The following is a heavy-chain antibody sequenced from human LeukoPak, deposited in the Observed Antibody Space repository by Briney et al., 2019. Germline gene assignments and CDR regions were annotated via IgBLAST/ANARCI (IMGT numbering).Heavy chain of an antibody. V-gene: IGHV3-23*01. CDR1: GFTFSSYA. J-gene: IGHJ6*03. Sequence: GGSLRLSCAASGFTFSSYAMSWVRQAPGKGLEWVSAISGSGGSTYYADSVEGRFTISRDNARNSLSLQMNSLRAEDTAVYYCARDPYSGSYGNEYYYYMDVWGKGTTVTISS. CDR2: ISGSGGST. D-gene: IGHD1-26*01. CDR3: ARDPYSGSYGNEYYYYMDV.